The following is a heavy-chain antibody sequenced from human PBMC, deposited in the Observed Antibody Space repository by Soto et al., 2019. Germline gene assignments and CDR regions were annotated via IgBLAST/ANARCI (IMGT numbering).Heavy chain of an antibody. Sequence: QVYLVESGGGVVQPGTSLRLSCTASGLSFFNYGFAWIRQAPGKGLEWVAVVTYDSSQKYYADSLKGRFTISRDNSKNTVYLQMDSLQHNDSALYYCGKAGGSELRYFDWPEVGVWGQGTLVTVSS. CDR1: GLSFFNYG. CDR3: GKAGGSELRYFDWPEVGV. V-gene: IGHV3-30*18. D-gene: IGHD3-9*01. CDR2: VTYDSSQK. J-gene: IGHJ4*02.